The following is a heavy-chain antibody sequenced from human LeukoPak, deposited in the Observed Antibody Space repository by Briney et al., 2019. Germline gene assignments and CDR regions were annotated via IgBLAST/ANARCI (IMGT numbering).Heavy chain of an antibody. CDR2: IYYSGST. D-gene: IGHD3-10*01. J-gene: IGHJ4*02. CDR3: ARVVRGSGSPYYFGY. V-gene: IGHV4-59*01. Sequence: PSETLSLTCTVSGGSISGSYWSWIRQPPGKGLEWIGYIYYSGSTNYNPSLKGRVTISVDTSKNQFSLKLSSVTAADTAVYYCARVVRGSGSPYYFGYWGQGTLVTVSS. CDR1: GGSISGSY.